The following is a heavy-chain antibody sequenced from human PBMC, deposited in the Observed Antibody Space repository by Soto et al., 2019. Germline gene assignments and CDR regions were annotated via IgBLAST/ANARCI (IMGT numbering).Heavy chain of an antibody. CDR3: ARVTTFYDILTSSYALNYFDY. CDR2: IYAGGNT. V-gene: IGHV3-53*01. D-gene: IGHD3-9*01. CDR1: GFSVTSNY. J-gene: IGHJ4*02. Sequence: GGSLRLSCAASGFSVTSNYMTWVRQAPGKGLECVSVIYAGGNTYYPDSAKGRFTISSDNSKNTLFLQMNNLRAEDTAVYYCARVTTFYDILTSSYALNYFDYWGQGTRVTVSS.